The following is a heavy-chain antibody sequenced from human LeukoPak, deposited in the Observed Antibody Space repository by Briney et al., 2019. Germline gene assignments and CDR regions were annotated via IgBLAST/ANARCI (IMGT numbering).Heavy chain of an antibody. CDR2: ISSNGGST. Sequence: PGGSLRLSCSASGFTFSSYAMHWVRQAPGKGLEYVSAISSNGGSTYYADSVKGRFTISRDNSKSTLYLQMSSLRAEDTAVYYCVKGRVVPAAPLDYWGQGTLVTVSS. D-gene: IGHD2-2*01. CDR1: GFTFSSYA. V-gene: IGHV3-64D*06. CDR3: VKGRVVPAAPLDY. J-gene: IGHJ4*02.